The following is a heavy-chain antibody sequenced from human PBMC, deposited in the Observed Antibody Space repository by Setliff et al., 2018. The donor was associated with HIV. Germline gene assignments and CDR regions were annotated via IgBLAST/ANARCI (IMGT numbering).Heavy chain of an antibody. CDR3: ARDIQAAGTGWFDP. V-gene: IGHV4-59*11. CDR2: IYYSGST. Sequence: SETLSLTCTVSGGSISSHYWSWIRQPPGKGLEWIGYIYYSGSTNYNPSLKSRVTISVDTSKKQFSLKLDSVTAADTAVYYCARDIQAAGTGWFDPWGQGTLVTVSS. D-gene: IGHD6-13*01. J-gene: IGHJ5*02. CDR1: GGSISSHY.